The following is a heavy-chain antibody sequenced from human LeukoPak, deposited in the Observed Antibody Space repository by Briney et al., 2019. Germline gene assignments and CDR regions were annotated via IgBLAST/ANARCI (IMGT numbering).Heavy chain of an antibody. Sequence: PSETLSLTCAVYGGSFSSYYWSWIRQPPGKGLEWIGEINHSGSTNYNPSLKSRITISVDTSKNQFSLKLSSVTAADTAVYYCARGQLTTWGLCYYFDYWGQGTLVTVSS. D-gene: IGHD4-4*01. J-gene: IGHJ4*02. CDR3: ARGQLTTWGLCYYFDY. CDR2: INHSGST. V-gene: IGHV4-34*01. CDR1: GGSFSSYY.